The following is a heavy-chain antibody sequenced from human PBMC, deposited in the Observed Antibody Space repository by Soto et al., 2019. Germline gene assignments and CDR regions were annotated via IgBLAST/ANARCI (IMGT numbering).Heavy chain of an antibody. Sequence: GASVKVSCKASGYTFTSYYMHWVRQAPGQGLEWMGIINPSGGSTSYAQKFQGRVTMTRDTSTSTVYMELSSLRSEDTAVYYCARGILGIAAAGTYWFDPWGQGTLVTVSS. V-gene: IGHV1-46*03. CDR1: GYTFTSYY. D-gene: IGHD6-13*01. CDR2: INPSGGST. J-gene: IGHJ5*02. CDR3: ARGILGIAAAGTYWFDP.